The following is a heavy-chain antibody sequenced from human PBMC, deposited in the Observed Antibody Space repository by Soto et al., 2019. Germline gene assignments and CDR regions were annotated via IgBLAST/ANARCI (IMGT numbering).Heavy chain of an antibody. J-gene: IGHJ4*02. CDR2: ISYDATTK. CDR3: ANGVFGLAVAVADY. D-gene: IGHD6-19*01. Sequence: QGQLVESGGGVVQPGRSLRLSCAASGFTFSTHGMHWVRQAPGKGLEWVTIISYDATTKYYADSVKGRFTISRDNSKNTLYLQMDSLSAEDTAVYYCANGVFGLAVAVADYWGQGTLVTVSS. CDR1: GFTFSTHG. V-gene: IGHV3-30*18.